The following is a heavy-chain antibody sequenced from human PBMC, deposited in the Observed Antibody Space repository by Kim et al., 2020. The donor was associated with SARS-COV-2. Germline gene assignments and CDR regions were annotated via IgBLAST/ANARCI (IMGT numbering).Heavy chain of an antibody. V-gene: IGHV1-2*04. CDR3: ARGERWLRLWSIRRSWPTFDC. Sequence: ASVKVSCKATGYTFTGYYMHWVRQAPGQGLEWMGWINPNSGDTNYAQIFQGWVTMTRDTSISTAYMELSRLRSDDTAVYYCARGERWLRLWSIRRSWPTFDCWGQGTLVTVPS. D-gene: IGHD5-12*01. J-gene: IGHJ4*02. CDR1: GYTFTGYY. CDR2: INPNSGDT.